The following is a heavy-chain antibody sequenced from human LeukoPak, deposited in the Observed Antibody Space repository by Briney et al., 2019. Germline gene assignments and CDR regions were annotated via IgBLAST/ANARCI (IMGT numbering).Heavy chain of an antibody. Sequence: PGGSLRLSCAASAGSISGYVMHWVRQAPGKGPEPVSAINPDGITTYYANSVKGRFTISRDNSKITLYLQMNSLRAEDTAVYYCAKDQDYDSNFDYWGQGTLVTVSS. CDR3: AKDQDYDSNFDY. J-gene: IGHJ4*02. CDR1: AGSISGYV. V-gene: IGHV3-64*01. CDR2: INPDGITT. D-gene: IGHD3-22*01.